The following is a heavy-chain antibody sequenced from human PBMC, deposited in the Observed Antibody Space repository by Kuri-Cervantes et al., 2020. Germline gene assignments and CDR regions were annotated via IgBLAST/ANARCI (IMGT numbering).Heavy chain of an antibody. J-gene: IGHJ5*02. CDR2: IYWDDDK. D-gene: IGHD4-17*01. CDR3: AHRPVTTVTNNWFDP. CDR1: GFSLSTSGVG. V-gene: IGHV2-5*02. Sequence: SGPTLVKPTQTLTLTCTFSGFSLSTSGVGVGWIRQPPGKALEWLAPIYWDDDKRYSPSLKSRLTITKDTSKNQVVLTMTNMDPVDTATYYCAHRPVTTVTNNWFDPWGQGTLVTVSS.